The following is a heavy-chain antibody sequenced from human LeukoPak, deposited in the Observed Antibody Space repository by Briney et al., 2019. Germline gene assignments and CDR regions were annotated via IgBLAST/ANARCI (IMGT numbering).Heavy chain of an antibody. CDR1: GFTVSTNS. V-gene: IGHV3-53*01. CDR3: ARDLTVGYFGELGY. J-gene: IGHJ4*02. CDR2: IYSGGST. Sequence: PGGSLRLSCAASGFTVSTNSMNWVRQAPGEGLEWVSIIYSGGSTYYADSVKGRFTISRDNSKNTLYLQMNSLRAEDTAVYYCARDLTVGYFGELGYWGQGTLVTVSS. D-gene: IGHD3-10*01.